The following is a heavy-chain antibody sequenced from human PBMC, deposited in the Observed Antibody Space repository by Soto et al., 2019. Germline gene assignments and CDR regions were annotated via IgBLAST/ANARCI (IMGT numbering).Heavy chain of an antibody. J-gene: IGHJ4*02. V-gene: IGHV4-31*03. Sequence: QVQLQELGPGLVKPSQTLSLTCTVSGGSIRSGGYCWSWIRQHPGKGLEWIGYIYYSGSTYYNPSLKSRVTISVDTSKNQFSLKLSSVTAADTAVYYCAMLVQKTFDYWGQGTLVTVSS. CDR1: GGSIRSGGYC. CDR3: AMLVQKTFDY. D-gene: IGHD3-16*01. CDR2: IYYSGST.